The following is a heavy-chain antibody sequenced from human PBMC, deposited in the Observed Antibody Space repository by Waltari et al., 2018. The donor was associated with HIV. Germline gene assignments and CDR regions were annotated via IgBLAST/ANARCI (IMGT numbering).Heavy chain of an antibody. CDR1: RYTFTSHD. CDR2: MNPDSGNT. CDR3: ARTPYCVGGDCYARGIYFEF. Sequence: QEQLVQSGAEMKKPGASVKVSCKASRYTFTSHDIHWVRQAPGQGLEGLGWMNPDSGNTGYAQNVQVRVNMTRTTSINTAYLELFSLTSDDTAVYYCARTPYCVGGDCYARGIYFEFWGQGTLVTVSS. J-gene: IGHJ4*02. D-gene: IGHD2-21*01. V-gene: IGHV1-8*01.